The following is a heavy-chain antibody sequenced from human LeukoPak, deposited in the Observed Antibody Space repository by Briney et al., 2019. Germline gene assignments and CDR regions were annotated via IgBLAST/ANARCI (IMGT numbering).Heavy chain of an antibody. CDR1: GFVFSNYE. CDR3: ARGTAAAPLDY. Sequence: GGSLRLSCAASGFVFSNYEMNWVRQAPGKGLEWVSYISSSGSTIYYADSVEGRSTISRDNAKNSLYLQMNSLRADDTAVYYCARGTAAAPLDYWGQGTLVTVSS. CDR2: ISSSGSTI. D-gene: IGHD6-13*01. J-gene: IGHJ4*02. V-gene: IGHV3-48*03.